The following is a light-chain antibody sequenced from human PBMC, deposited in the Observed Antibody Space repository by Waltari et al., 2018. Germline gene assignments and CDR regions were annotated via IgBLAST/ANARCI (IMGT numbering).Light chain of an antibody. CDR1: QDMSNF. J-gene: IGKJ4*01. CDR2: DAS. Sequence: DIQMTQSPSSLSASVGDRVTITCQASQDMSNFLNWYQQKPGEAPKLLIYDASNLETGVPSRFSGSGSGTDFTFTISSLQPEDIATYYCQQYDNLPLTFGGGTKVEIK. V-gene: IGKV1-33*01. CDR3: QQYDNLPLT.